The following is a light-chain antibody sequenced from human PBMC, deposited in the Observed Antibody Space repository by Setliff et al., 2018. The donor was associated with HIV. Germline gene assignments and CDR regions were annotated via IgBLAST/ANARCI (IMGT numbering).Light chain of an antibody. CDR1: SSYVGGYNY. CDR3: CSYAGSYTSLYV. J-gene: IGLJ1*01. V-gene: IGLV2-11*01. CDR2: DVT. Sequence: QSALAQPRSVSGSPGQSVTISCTGTSSYVGGYNYVSWYQHLPGKAPKLMIYDVTKRPSGVPERFSGSKSGNTASLTISGLQSEDEADYYCCSYAGSYTSLYVFGTGTKVTVL.